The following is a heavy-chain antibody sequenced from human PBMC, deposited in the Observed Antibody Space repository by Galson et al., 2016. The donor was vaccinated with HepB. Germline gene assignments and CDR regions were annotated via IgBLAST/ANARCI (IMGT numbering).Heavy chain of an antibody. D-gene: IGHD2-2*02. CDR3: ARHLPGRHTRASPFGP. J-gene: IGHJ5*02. Sequence: QSGAEAKKPGESLKISCQGSGYKFTTYWIGWVRQMHGKGLEWMGISFPSESDNRYNPSFQGRVTISADTSTSTAYLQWGSLKTSDTAIYFCARHLPGRHTRASPFGPWGQGTLVTVSS. CDR2: SFPSESDN. V-gene: IGHV5-51*01. CDR1: GYKFTTYW.